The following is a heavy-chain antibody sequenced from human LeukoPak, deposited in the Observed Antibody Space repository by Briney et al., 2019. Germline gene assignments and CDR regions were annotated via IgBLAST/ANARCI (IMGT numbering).Heavy chain of an antibody. CDR3: ARDARGYSYGFYY. D-gene: IGHD5-18*01. CDR2: IYYSGST. Sequence: SETLSLTCTVSGGSFSSGSYYWRWIRQPPGKGLEWIGYIYYSGSTNYNPSLKSRVTISVDTSKNQFSLKLSSVTAADTAVYYCARDARGYSYGFYYWGQGTLVTVSS. V-gene: IGHV4-61*01. J-gene: IGHJ4*02. CDR1: GGSFSSGSYY.